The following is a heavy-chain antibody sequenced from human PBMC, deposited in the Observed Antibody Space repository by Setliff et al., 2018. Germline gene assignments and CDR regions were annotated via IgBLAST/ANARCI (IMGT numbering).Heavy chain of an antibody. Sequence: PSETLSLTCTVSGASITSINYYWGLIRQPPGKGLEWIGSIFYSGRTFYNPSLKSRVTISVDTSKNQFSLTLSSVTAADTAVYYCARAMHYDSSGYYYDRDDAFDIWGQGTMVTVSS. V-gene: IGHV4-39*01. CDR2: IFYSGRT. J-gene: IGHJ3*02. CDR1: GASITSINYY. D-gene: IGHD3-22*01. CDR3: ARAMHYDSSGYYYDRDDAFDI.